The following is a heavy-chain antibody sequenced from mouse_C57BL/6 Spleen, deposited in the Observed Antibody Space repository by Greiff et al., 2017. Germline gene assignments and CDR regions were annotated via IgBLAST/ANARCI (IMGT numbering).Heavy chain of an antibody. V-gene: IGHV1-15*01. CDR2: IDPETGGT. J-gene: IGHJ4*01. CDR3: NSNYSPYYAMDY. Sequence: QVQLQQSGAELVRPGASVTLSCKASGYTFTDYEMHWVKQTPVHGLEWIGAIDPETGGTAYNQKFKGKAILTADKSSSTAYMELRSLTSEDSAVYYCNSNYSPYYAMDYWGQGTSVTVSS. CDR1: GYTFTDYE. D-gene: IGHD2-5*01.